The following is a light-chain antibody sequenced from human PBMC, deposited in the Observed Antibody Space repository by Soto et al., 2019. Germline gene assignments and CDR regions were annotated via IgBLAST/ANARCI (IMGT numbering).Light chain of an antibody. CDR2: VKSDGSH. Sequence: QLVLTQSPSASASRGASVKLTCTMSRGHVNYVIAWHQQQAEKGPRYLMKVKSDGSHNKGDEIPDRFSGSSSGAERYLAISCLQSEDEADYYCQTWDTGIVVFGGGTKLTVL. J-gene: IGLJ2*01. CDR3: QTWDTGIVV. V-gene: IGLV4-69*01. CDR1: RGHVNYV.